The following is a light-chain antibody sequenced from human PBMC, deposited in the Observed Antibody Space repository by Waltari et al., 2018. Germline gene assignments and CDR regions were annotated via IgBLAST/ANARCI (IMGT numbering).Light chain of an antibody. Sequence: SSELTQPPSVSVSPGQTARISCSRDALPKQYGFWYQQKPGQAPRLVIYRATERPPGIPERFSGFSSGTTVTLTISGVQAEDEADYYCQSADSSGTYWEFGGGTKLTVL. CDR3: QSADSSGTYWE. CDR2: RAT. V-gene: IGLV3-25*03. J-gene: IGLJ3*02. CDR1: ALPKQY.